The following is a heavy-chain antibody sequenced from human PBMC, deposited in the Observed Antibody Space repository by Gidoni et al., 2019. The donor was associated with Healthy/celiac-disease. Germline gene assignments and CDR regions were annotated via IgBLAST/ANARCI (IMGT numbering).Heavy chain of an antibody. V-gene: IGHV3-23*01. J-gene: IGHJ4*02. Sequence: EVQLLESGGGLVQPGGSLRLSCAGSGLTFSSYAMSWVRQAPGKGLEWVSAISGSGGSTYYAASVKGRFTISRDNSKNTLYLQMNSLRAEDTAVYYCAKMGRSFGESRPLDYWGQGTLVTVSS. CDR1: GLTFSSYA. D-gene: IGHD3-10*01. CDR2: ISGSGGST. CDR3: AKMGRSFGESRPLDY.